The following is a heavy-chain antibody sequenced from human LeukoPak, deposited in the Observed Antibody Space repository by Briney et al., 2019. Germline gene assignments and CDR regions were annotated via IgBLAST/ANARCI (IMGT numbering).Heavy chain of an antibody. CDR1: GGTFSSYA. CDR2: IIPIFGTA. Sequence: SVKVSCKASGGTFSSYAISWVRQAPGQGLEWMGGIIPIFGTANYAQKFQGRVTITADESTSTAYMELSSLRSEDTAVYYWAKDLSGYYPNWFDPWGQGTLVTVSS. D-gene: IGHD3-9*01. CDR3: AKDLSGYYPNWFDP. V-gene: IGHV1-69*13. J-gene: IGHJ5*02.